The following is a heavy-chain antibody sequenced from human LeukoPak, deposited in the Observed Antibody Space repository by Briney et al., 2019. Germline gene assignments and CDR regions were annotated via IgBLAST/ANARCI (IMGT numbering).Heavy chain of an antibody. CDR1: GYTFTGYY. V-gene: IGHV1-8*02. CDR2: MNPNSGNT. D-gene: IGHD6-19*01. Sequence: ASVKVSCKASGYTFTGYYMHWVRQATGQGLEWMGWMNPNSGNTGYAQKFQGRVTMTRNTSISTAYMELSSLRSEDTAVYYCARQPGIAVAVGMDVWGKGTTVTVSS. J-gene: IGHJ6*03. CDR3: ARQPGIAVAVGMDV.